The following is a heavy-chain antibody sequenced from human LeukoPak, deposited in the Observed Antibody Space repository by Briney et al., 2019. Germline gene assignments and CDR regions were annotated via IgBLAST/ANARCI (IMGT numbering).Heavy chain of an antibody. CDR2: ISVYNGNT. V-gene: IGHV1-18*01. J-gene: IGHJ4*02. CDR3: ARDLRGYCSGGSCLELDY. D-gene: IGHD2-15*01. CDR1: GYSSTSYG. Sequence: ASVKVSCKASGYSSTSYGISWVRQAPGQGLEWMGWISVYNGNTNYAQKLQGRVTMTTDTSTNTAYMELRSLRSDDTAVYYCARDLRGYCSGGSCLELDYWGQGTLVTVSS.